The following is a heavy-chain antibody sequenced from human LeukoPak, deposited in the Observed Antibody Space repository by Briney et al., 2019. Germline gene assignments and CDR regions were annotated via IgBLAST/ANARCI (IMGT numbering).Heavy chain of an antibody. V-gene: IGHV3-7*01. CDR3: ARRRSQQSEFDL. CDR2: INQDGSQK. Sequence: GGSLRLSCAGSGFTFSSHWIGWVRQAPGKGLEWVAHINQDGSQKYYVDSVEGRFAISRDNAKNSLYLQMNSLRAEDTAIYYCARRRSQQSEFDLWGQGTLATISS. CDR1: GFTFSSHW. D-gene: IGHD6-13*01. J-gene: IGHJ4*02.